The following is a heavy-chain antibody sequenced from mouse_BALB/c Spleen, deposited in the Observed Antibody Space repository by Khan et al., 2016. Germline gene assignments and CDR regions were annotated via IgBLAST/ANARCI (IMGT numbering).Heavy chain of an antibody. D-gene: IGHD2-14*01. V-gene: IGHV5-6*01. Sequence: EVELVESGGDLVKPGGSLKLSCAASGFTFSSYGMSWVRQTPDKRLEWVATISSGGSYTYYPDSVKGRFTIHRDNAKHTLDLHMNSPKSEDTAMYYCARGKVRRYWYCDVWGAGTTVTVYS. CDR3: ARGKVRRYWYCDV. CDR2: ISSGGSYT. CDR1: GFTFSSYG. J-gene: IGHJ1*01.